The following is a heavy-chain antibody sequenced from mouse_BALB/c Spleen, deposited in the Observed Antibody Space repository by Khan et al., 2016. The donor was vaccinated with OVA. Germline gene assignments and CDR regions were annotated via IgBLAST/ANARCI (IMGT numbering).Heavy chain of an antibody. J-gene: IGHJ4*01. Sequence: EVQLQESGPGLVKPSQSLSLTCSVTGYSITRDYAWNWIRQFPGNKLKWMGYITNSGSTNYNPSLKSRISITRDTSKNQFFLQLNSVTTEDTATYYCASELGRYYAMDYWGQGTSVTVSS. D-gene: IGHD4-1*01. CDR1: GYSITRDYA. V-gene: IGHV3-2*02. CDR2: ITNSGST. CDR3: ASELGRYYAMDY.